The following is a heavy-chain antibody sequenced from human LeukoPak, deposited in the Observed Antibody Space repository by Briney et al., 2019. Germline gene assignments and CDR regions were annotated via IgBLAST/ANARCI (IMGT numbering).Heavy chain of an antibody. D-gene: IGHD3-10*01. J-gene: IGHJ4*02. CDR2: ISSSSSYR. CDR1: GFIFSSFS. CDR3: ARSTYYYGSGTYYPLGY. Sequence: GGSLRLSCAASGFIFSSFSMNWVRQAPGKGLEWVSSISSSSSYRFYADSVKGRFTISRNNAKNSLYLQMNSLRAEDTAVYYCARSTYYYGSGTYYPLGYWGQGTLVTVSS. V-gene: IGHV3-21*01.